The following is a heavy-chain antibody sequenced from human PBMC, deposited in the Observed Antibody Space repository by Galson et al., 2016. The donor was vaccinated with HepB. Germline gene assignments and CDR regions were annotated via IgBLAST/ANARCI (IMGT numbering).Heavy chain of an antibody. CDR3: AVAAADSWLDY. CDR1: GFSFSDYS. CDR2: ISSSDNSPYT. J-gene: IGHJ4*02. D-gene: IGHD6-13*01. Sequence: SLRLSCAASGFSFSDYSMSWIRQAPRKGLEWVSYISSSDNSPYTSYADSVKGRFSISRDNAKNSLYLQMNSLRAEDTAVYFCAVAAADSWLDYWGQGTLVAVSS. V-gene: IGHV3-11*03.